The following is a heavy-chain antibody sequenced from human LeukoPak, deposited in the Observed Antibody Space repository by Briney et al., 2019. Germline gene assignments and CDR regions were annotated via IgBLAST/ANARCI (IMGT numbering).Heavy chain of an antibody. V-gene: IGHV4-39*01. CDR1: GGSISSSSYY. CDR2: VYYSGST. D-gene: IGHD5-12*01. CDR3: ARHTITSYYYLDV. J-gene: IGHJ6*03. Sequence: SSETLSLTCTVSGGSISSSSYYWGWIRQPPGKGLEWIGSVYYSGSTYYNPSLKSRVTIFVDTSKNQFSLKVSSVTASDTAVYYCARHTITSYYYLDVWGKGTTVTVSS.